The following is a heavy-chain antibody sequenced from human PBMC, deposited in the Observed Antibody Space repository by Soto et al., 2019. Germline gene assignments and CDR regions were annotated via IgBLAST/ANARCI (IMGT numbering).Heavy chain of an antibody. D-gene: IGHD3-10*01. CDR1: GFIFSTYA. Sequence: QVQLVESGGGVVQPGKSVRLSCTASGFIFSTYAMHWVRQAPGKGLEWVALIWYDGTNKYYRDSVEGRFTISRDNSQNTLYLQMNKLRGEDRAVYYCARPGNTSSYYFYGMDVWGPGTSVTVSS. V-gene: IGHV3-33*01. CDR2: IWYDGTNK. J-gene: IGHJ6*02. CDR3: ARPGNTSSYYFYGMDV.